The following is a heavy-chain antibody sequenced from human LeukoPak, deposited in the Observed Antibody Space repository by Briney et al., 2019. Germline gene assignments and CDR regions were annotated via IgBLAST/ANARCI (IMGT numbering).Heavy chain of an antibody. D-gene: IGHD2-21*01. V-gene: IGHV3-11*04. CDR3: ARHHYCGGDCYIFDY. CDR2: ISSSGSTI. CDR1: GFTFSDYY. J-gene: IGHJ4*02. Sequence: GGSLRLSCAASGFTFSDYYMSWIRQAPGKGREWVSYISSSGSTIYYADSVKGRFPISMDNAKKSLYLQMHSLRAEDTAVYYCARHHYCGGDCYIFDYWGQGTLVTVSS.